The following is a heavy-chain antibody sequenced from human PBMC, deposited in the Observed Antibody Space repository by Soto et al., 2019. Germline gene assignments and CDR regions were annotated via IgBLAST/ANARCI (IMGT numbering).Heavy chain of an antibody. V-gene: IGHV3-21*01. J-gene: IGHJ4*02. CDR2: ISSSRGYI. Sequence: EVQLVESGGGLVKPGGSLRLPCAASGFTSSSYSMNWVGRAQGKGLEGVSSISSSRGYIYYADSVKGRFTISRDNAKNSLYLQMNSLRAEDTAVYYCARDLYSSSARYFDYWGQGTLVTVSS. D-gene: IGHD6-6*01. CDR1: GFTSSSYS. CDR3: ARDLYSSSARYFDY.